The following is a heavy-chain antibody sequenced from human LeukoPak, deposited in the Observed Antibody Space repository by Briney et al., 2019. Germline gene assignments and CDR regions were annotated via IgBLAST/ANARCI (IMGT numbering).Heavy chain of an antibody. CDR3: VREISNQGGYVGCDY. V-gene: IGHV3-21*01. Sequence: GGSLRPSCAASGFTFSKYSMNWVRQAPGKGLEWVSSISSSSIYIYYADSVKGRFTISRDNAKNSLFLQMNSLRAEDTAVYYCVREISNQGGYVGCDYWGQGTLVTVSS. CDR1: GFTFSKYS. J-gene: IGHJ4*02. D-gene: IGHD5-12*01. CDR2: ISSSSIYI.